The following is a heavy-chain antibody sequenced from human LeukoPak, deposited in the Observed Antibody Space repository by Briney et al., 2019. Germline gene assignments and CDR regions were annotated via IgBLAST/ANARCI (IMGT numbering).Heavy chain of an antibody. V-gene: IGHV1-18*01. J-gene: IGHJ4*02. CDR3: ARCPGPYCSSTSCYLTD. CDR1: GYTFTSYG. CDR2: ISAYNGNT. D-gene: IGHD2-2*01. Sequence: GASVKVSCKASGYTFTSYGISWVRQAPGQGLEWMGWISAYNGNTNYAQKLQGRVTMTTDTSTSTAYMELWSLRSDDTAVYYCARCPGPYCSSTSCYLTDWGQGTLVTVSS.